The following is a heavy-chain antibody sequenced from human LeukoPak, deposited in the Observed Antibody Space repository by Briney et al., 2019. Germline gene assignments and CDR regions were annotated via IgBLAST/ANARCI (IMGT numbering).Heavy chain of an antibody. D-gene: IGHD6-13*01. V-gene: IGHV3-21*01. Sequence: GGSPRLSCAASGFTFSSYSMNWVRQAPGKGLEWVSSISSSSSYIYYADSVKGRFTISRDNAKNSLYLQMNSLRVEDTALYYCARDPINIATAANGFDYWGQGTLVTVSS. CDR1: GFTFSSYS. J-gene: IGHJ4*02. CDR2: ISSSSSYI. CDR3: ARDPINIATAANGFDY.